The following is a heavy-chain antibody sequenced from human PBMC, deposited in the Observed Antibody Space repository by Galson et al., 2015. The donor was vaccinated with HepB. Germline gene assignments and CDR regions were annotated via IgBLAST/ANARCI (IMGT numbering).Heavy chain of an antibody. CDR2: ISSSGGST. Sequence: SLRLSCAASEFTFSSYAMTWVRQAPGKGLEWVSGISSSGGSTYYADSVKGRFTTSRDNSKNTLYLQMNSLRAEDTAVYYCAKGGYRPYDAFDIWGQGTMVPVSS. CDR1: EFTFSSYA. V-gene: IGHV3-23*01. CDR3: AKGGYRPYDAFDI. D-gene: IGHD3-22*01. J-gene: IGHJ3*02.